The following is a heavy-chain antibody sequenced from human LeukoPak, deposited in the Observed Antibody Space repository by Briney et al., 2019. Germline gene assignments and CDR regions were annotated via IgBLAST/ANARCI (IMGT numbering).Heavy chain of an antibody. D-gene: IGHD2-2*01. V-gene: IGHV3-48*03. J-gene: IGHJ6*03. CDR1: AFTFSSYE. Sequence: PGGSLRLSCAASAFTFSSYEMNWVRQAPGKGLEWVTYTSSSGSTIYYADSVKGRFTISRDNAKNSLYLQMNSLRAEDTAVYYCARVFLPAAIMFYYYMDVWGKGTTVTVSS. CDR2: TSSSGSTI. CDR3: ARVFLPAAIMFYYYMDV.